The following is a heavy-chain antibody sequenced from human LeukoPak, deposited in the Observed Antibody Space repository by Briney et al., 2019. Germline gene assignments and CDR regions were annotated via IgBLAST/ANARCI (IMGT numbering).Heavy chain of an antibody. CDR1: GFTFSTYS. V-gene: IGHV3-48*01. D-gene: IGHD6-13*01. Sequence: PGGSLRLSCAASGFTFSTYSMNWVRQAPGKGLEWVSYISSSSSGIYYADSVQGRFTTSRDNGKNSLYLQMNSLRAEDTAVYYCARDGLGIAAEYFQHWGQGTLVTVSS. CDR2: ISSSSSGI. J-gene: IGHJ1*01. CDR3: ARDGLGIAAEYFQH.